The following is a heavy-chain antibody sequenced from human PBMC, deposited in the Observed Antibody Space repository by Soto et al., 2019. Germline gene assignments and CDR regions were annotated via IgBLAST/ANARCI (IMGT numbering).Heavy chain of an antibody. D-gene: IGHD2-15*01. CDR3: SLSPDIVVLVAADF. Sequence: GGSLRLSCAASGFTFSSYGMHWVRQAPGKGLEWVAVISYDGSNKYYADSVKGRFTISRDNSKNTLYLQMNSLRAEDTAVYYCSLSPDIVVLVAADFWGQGTLVTVSS. CDR1: GFTFSSYG. CDR2: ISYDGSNK. J-gene: IGHJ4*02. V-gene: IGHV3-30*03.